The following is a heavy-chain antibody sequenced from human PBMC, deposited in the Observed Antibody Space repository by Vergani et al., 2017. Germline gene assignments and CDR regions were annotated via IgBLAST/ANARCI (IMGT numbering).Heavy chain of an antibody. CDR1: GGSISSYY. J-gene: IGHJ6*03. D-gene: IGHD3-10*01. V-gene: IGHV4-59*08. CDR2: IYYSGST. CDR3: ARRCMVRESTTHQYYYMDV. Sequence: QLQLQESGPGLVKPSETLSLTCTVSGGSISSYYWSWIRQPPGKGLEWIGYIYYSGSTNYNPSLKSRVTISVDTSKNQFSLKLSSVTAADTAVYYCARRCMVRESTTHQYYYMDVWGKGTTVTVSS.